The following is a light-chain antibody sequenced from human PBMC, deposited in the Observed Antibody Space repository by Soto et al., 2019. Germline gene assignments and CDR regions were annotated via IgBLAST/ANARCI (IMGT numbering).Light chain of an antibody. J-gene: IGLJ1*01. CDR2: EVS. CDR3: SSYAGSNNLRV. V-gene: IGLV2-8*01. CDR1: SSDVGGYNY. Sequence: QSALTQPPSASGSPGQSVTISCTGTSSDVGGYNYVSWYQQHPGKAPKLMIYEVSERPSGVPDRFSGSKSGNTASLTVSGLQAEDEADYYCSSYAGSNNLRVFGTGTKLTVL.